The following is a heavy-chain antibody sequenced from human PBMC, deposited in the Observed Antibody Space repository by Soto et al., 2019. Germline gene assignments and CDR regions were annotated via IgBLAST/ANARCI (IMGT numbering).Heavy chain of an antibody. V-gene: IGHV1-18*04. Sequence: QVQLVQSGAEVKKPGASVKVSCKATGYTFSNYGISWVRQVPGQGLEWMGWISVYKGKTSYAQKFQGRVIMTTDTSTSTAYMELRTLRSDDTAVYYCARDHIIPAVGTLDYWGQGTLVSVSS. CDR2: ISVYKGKT. CDR1: GYTFSNYG. CDR3: ARDHIIPAVGTLDY. J-gene: IGHJ4*02. D-gene: IGHD6-13*01.